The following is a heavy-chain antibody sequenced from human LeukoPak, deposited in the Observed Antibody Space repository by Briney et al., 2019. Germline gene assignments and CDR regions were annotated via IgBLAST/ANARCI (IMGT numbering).Heavy chain of an antibody. CDR3: ARITMVRGVITHYYYYYMDV. J-gene: IGHJ6*03. D-gene: IGHD3-10*01. CDR1: GGSISSYY. Sequence: PSETLSLTCTVSGGSISSYYWSWIRQPPGKGLEWMGYIYYSGSTNYNPSLKSRVTISVDTSKNQFSLKLSSVTAADTAVYYCARITMVRGVITHYYYYYMDVWGKGTTVTISS. CDR2: IYYSGST. V-gene: IGHV4-59*01.